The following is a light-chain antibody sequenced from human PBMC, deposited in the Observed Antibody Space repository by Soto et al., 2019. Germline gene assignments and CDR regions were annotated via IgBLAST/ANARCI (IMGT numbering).Light chain of an antibody. CDR1: QSISSY. CDR3: QQSYSTPPT. J-gene: IGKJ1*01. V-gene: IGKV1-39*01. CDR2: AAS. Sequence: DIQMTQSPSSLSASVGARVTITCRVSQSISSYLNWYQQKPGKAPKLLIYAASSLQSGVPSRVSGSGSGTDFTLTISSLQPQDFATYYLQQSYSTPPTFGQGTKVEIK.